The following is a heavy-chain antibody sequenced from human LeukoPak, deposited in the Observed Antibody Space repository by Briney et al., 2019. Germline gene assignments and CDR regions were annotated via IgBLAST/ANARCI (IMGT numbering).Heavy chain of an antibody. D-gene: IGHD5-12*01. CDR1: GGSFSGYF. J-gene: IGHJ5*02. V-gene: IGHV4-34*01. CDR3: ARALGSYSGYDHYWFDP. CDR2: INHSGST. Sequence: SETLSLTCAVYGGSFSGYFWSWIRQPPGKGLEWIGGINHSGSTNYKPSLKSRVTISADTSKSQFSLKLSSVTAADTAVYYCARALGSYSGYDHYWFDPWGQGTLVTVSS.